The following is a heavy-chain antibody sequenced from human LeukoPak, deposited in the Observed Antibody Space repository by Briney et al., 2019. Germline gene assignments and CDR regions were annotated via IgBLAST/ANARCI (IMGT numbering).Heavy chain of an antibody. J-gene: IGHJ3*02. V-gene: IGHV4-59*01. CDR2: IYYIGNT. CDR1: GGSISSYY. D-gene: IGHD2-15*01. CDR3: ARGLGYCSGGTCFYDAFDI. Sequence: SETLSLTCTVSGGSISSYYWSWIRQPPGKGLEWIGYIYYIGNTNYNPSLKSRVTISVDTSKNQFSLKLSSVTAADTAVYYCARGLGYCSGGTCFYDAFDIWGQGTMVTVSS.